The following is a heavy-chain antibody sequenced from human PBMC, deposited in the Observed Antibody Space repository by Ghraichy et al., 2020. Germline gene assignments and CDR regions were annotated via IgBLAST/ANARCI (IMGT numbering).Heavy chain of an antibody. V-gene: IGHV3-21*01. Sequence: GESLNISCAASGFTFSSYSMNWVRQAPGKGLEWVSSISSSSSYIYYADSVKGRFTISRDNAKNSLYLQMNSLRAEDTAVYYCARDHYYGMDVWGQGTTVTVSS. CDR1: GFTFSSYS. CDR3: ARDHYYGMDV. CDR2: ISSSSSYI. J-gene: IGHJ6*02.